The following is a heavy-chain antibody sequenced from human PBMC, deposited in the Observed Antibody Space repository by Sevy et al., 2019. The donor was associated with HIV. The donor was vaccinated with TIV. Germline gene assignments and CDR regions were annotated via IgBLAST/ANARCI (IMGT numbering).Heavy chain of an antibody. D-gene: IGHD2-15*01. CDR3: ARDFCSGGSCYSAFVY. CDR2: VNTATGDT. CDR1: GYTFNNYI. V-gene: IGHV1-3*04. Sequence: ASVKVSCKGSGYTFNNYIIYWVRQAPGQSLEWMGWVNTATGDTRRSPKFQGRVIITRDTSARTAYMELNSLRSDDTAVYYCARDFCSGGSCYSAFVYWGQGTLVTVSS. J-gene: IGHJ4*02.